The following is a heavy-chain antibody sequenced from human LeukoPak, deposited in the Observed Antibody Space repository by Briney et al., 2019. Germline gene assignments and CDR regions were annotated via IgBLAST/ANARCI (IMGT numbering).Heavy chain of an antibody. CDR3: ARVRIVGSTYDAFDI. CDR1: GFTFSTYA. D-gene: IGHD1-26*01. J-gene: IGHJ3*02. V-gene: IGHV3-30-3*01. CDR2: ISYDGTTK. Sequence: PGGSLRLSCAASGFTFSTYAMHCVRQAPGKGLEWVAVISYDGTTKYHADSVKGRFTISRDNSKNTLYLQMNTLRAEDTAVYYCARVRIVGSTYDAFDIWGQGTMVTVSS.